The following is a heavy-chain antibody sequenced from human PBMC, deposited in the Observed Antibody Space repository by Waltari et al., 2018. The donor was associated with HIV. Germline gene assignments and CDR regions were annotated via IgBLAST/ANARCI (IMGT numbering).Heavy chain of an antibody. CDR1: GGSFRGYY. CDR3: ARKSRGGSYVY. V-gene: IGHV4-34*01. J-gene: IGHJ4*02. Sequence: QVQLQQWGAGLLKPSETLSLTCTVSGGSFRGYYWSWIRQPPGKGLEWIGEINHSGSTNYNPSLKSRVTISVDTSKNQFSLKLSSVTAADTAVYYCARKSRGGSYVYWGQGTLVTVSS. D-gene: IGHD1-26*01. CDR2: INHSGST.